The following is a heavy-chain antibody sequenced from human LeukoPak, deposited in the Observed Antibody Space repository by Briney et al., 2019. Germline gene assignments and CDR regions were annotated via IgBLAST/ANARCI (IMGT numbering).Heavy chain of an antibody. J-gene: IGHJ5*02. Sequence: SVKVSCKASGGTFSSYAISWVRQAPGQGLEWMGGIIPIFGTANYAQKFQGRVTITADESTSTAYMELSSLRSEDTAVYYCARDRGVTTYNCFDPWGQGSVVTVFS. CDR1: GGTFSSYA. CDR2: IIPIFGTA. V-gene: IGHV1-69*13. CDR3: ARDRGVTTYNCFDP. D-gene: IGHD2-21*02.